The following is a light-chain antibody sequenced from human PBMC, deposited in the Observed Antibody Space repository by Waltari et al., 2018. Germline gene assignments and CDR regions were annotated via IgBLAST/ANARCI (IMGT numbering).Light chain of an antibody. CDR1: QSISSY. J-gene: IGKJ1*01. CDR3: QQSYSTPQT. Sequence: DIQMTQSPSSLSASVGDRVNITCRASQSISSYLNWYQQKPGKAPKLLIYAASSLQSGVPSMFSGSGSGTDFTLTISSLQPEDFATYYCQQSYSTPQTFGQGTKVEIK. V-gene: IGKV1-39*01. CDR2: AAS.